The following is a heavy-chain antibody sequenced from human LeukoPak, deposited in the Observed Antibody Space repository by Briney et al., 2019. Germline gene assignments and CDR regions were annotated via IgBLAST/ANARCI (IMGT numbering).Heavy chain of an antibody. CDR1: GGSISSGDYY. V-gene: IGHV4-30-4*01. CDR3: ARRVVTGYNWFDP. D-gene: IGHD2-21*02. CDR2: IYYSGST. J-gene: IGHJ5*02. Sequence: SQTLSLTCTVSGGSISSGDYYRSWIRQPPGKGMEWLDYIYYSGSTYYNPSLKSRVTISVDTSKNQFSLKLSSVTAADTAVYYCARRVVTGYNWFDPWGQGTLVTVSS.